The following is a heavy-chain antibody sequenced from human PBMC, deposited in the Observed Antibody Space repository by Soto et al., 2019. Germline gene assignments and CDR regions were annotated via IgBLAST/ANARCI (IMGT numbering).Heavy chain of an antibody. CDR2: INRDGSHK. V-gene: IGHV3-7*01. J-gene: IGHJ4*02. D-gene: IGHD2-21*02. CDR1: GFSLSGYW. Sequence: PGGSLRLSCAASGFSLSGYWMYWVRQAPGKGLEWVANINRDGSHKYYVDSVKGRFTISRDNAENSVFLQMNSLRAEDTAIYYCATKGDALNYWGQGTLVTVS. CDR3: ATKGDALNY.